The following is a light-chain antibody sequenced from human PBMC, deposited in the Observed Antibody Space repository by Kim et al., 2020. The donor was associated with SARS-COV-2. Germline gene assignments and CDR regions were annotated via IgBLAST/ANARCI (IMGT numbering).Light chain of an antibody. CDR1: QSIRNW. CDR3: QQYSSSWT. J-gene: IGKJ1*01. CDR2: RAS. V-gene: IGKV1-5*03. Sequence: DIQMTQSPSILSASIGDSVTITCRASQSIRNWLAWYQQKPGSAPKLLISRASSLEDGVTSRFSGSGSGTEFTLTISSLQPDDFASYYCQQYSSSWTFGQGTKVDIK.